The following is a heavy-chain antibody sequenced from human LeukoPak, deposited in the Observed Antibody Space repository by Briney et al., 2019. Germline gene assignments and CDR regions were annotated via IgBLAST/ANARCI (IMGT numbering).Heavy chain of an antibody. CDR3: AREEYYYGSGSYYGRKPFDP. V-gene: IGHV4-4*07. D-gene: IGHD3-10*01. CDR1: GGSISSYY. CDR2: IYTSGST. J-gene: IGHJ5*02. Sequence: SETLSLTCTVSGGSISSYYWSWIRQPAGKGLEWIGRIYTSGSTNYNPSLKSRVTMSVDTSKNQFSLKLSSVTAADTAVYYCAREEYYYGSGSYYGRKPFDPWGQGTLVTVSS.